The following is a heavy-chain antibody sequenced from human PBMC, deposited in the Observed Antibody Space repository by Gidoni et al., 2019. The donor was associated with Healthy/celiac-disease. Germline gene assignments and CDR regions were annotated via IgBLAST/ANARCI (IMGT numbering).Heavy chain of an antibody. D-gene: IGHD6-6*01. CDR2: ISYDGSNK. CDR3: AKDDQSIAARPLDY. Sequence: QVQLVESGGGVVQPGRSLRLSCAASGFPFSSYGMNWVRQAPGKGLEWVAVISYDGSNKYYADSVKGRFTISRDNSKNTLYLQMNSLRAEDTAVYYCAKDDQSIAARPLDYWGQGTLVTVSS. CDR1: GFPFSSYG. V-gene: IGHV3-30*18. J-gene: IGHJ4*02.